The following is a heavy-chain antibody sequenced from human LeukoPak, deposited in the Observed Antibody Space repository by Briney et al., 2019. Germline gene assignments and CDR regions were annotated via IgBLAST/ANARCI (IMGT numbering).Heavy chain of an antibody. J-gene: IGHJ6*02. CDR3: ARAQSEYSSSWHYYYYYGMDV. D-gene: IGHD6-13*01. V-gene: IGHV3-66*01. CDR2: IYVDWST. CDR1: GFTVSSNH. Sequence: GGSLRLSCVVSGFTVSSNHMNWVRQAPGKGLEWVSVIYVDWSTHYADSVKGRFTISRDNSKNTLYLQMNSLRVEDTAVYYCARAQSEYSSSWHYYYYYGMDVWGQGTTVTVSS.